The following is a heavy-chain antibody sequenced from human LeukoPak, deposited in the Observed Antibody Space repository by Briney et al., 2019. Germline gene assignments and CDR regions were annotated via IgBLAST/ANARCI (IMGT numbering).Heavy chain of an antibody. CDR2: INWNGGTT. CDR1: GFTFDDYG. D-gene: IGHD3-10*01. J-gene: IGHJ4*02. CDR3: ARIGGSGSSDY. Sequence: GGSLRLSCATSGFTFDDYGMSWVRQVPGKGLECVSTINWNGGTTTYADSVKGRFTISRDNAKNSLYLQMNSLRAEDTAVYYCARIGGSGSSDYWGQGTLVTVSS. V-gene: IGHV3-20*04.